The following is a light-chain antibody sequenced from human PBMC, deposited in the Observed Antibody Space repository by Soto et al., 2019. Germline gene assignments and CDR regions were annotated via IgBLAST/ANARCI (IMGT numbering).Light chain of an antibody. V-gene: IGKV1-5*01. J-gene: IGKJ1*01. Sequence: IHVTHSPSTLSASVLYRVTITFLASQSIRDWLAWYQQKPGKAPKLLIYDASSLESGVPSRFSGSGSGTEFTLTISSLQPDDFATYYCQQYNSYSWTFGQGTKVDIK. CDR3: QQYNSYSWT. CDR1: QSIRDW. CDR2: DAS.